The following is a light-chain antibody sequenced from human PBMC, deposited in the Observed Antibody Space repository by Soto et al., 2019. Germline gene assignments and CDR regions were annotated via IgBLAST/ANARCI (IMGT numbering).Light chain of an antibody. V-gene: IGKV3-20*01. Sequence: EIVLTQSPGTLSLSPGERAALSCSASQSVSRSYLAWYQQKPGQAPRLLIYGASSRETGIPDRFSGSGAGTDFTLTISRLEPEDFAVYNCQQYDSSTLTFGGGTQVDIK. CDR3: QQYDSSTLT. CDR2: GAS. CDR1: QSVSRSY. J-gene: IGKJ4*01.